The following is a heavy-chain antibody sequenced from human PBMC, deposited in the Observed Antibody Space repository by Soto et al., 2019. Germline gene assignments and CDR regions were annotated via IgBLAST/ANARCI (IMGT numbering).Heavy chain of an antibody. Sequence: QVQLQESGPGLVKPSETLSLTCTVSGASINSDYWSWIRQSPGKGLEWIGYIYHMGGTDYNPSLDSRVSISIAKAKNQSSLNLRSVTAADTAVYFCARFTNKSGFNWFDPWGEGTQVTDSS. J-gene: IGHJ5*02. CDR3: ARFTNKSGFNWFDP. D-gene: IGHD5-12*01. V-gene: IGHV4-59*03. CDR1: GASINSDY. CDR2: IYHMGGT.